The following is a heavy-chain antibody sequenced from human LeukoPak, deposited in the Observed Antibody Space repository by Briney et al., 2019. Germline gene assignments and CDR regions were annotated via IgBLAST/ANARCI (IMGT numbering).Heavy chain of an antibody. CDR1: GFTFSSYS. J-gene: IGHJ4*02. CDR2: ISSSSYI. Sequence: PGGSLRLSCAASGFTFSSYSMNWVRQAPGKGLEWVSSISSSSYIYYADSVKGRFTISRDNAKDSLYLQMNSLRAEDTAVYYCASGALERYSGSYTAYWGQGTLATVSS. V-gene: IGHV3-21*01. CDR3: ASGALERYSGSYTAY. D-gene: IGHD1-26*01.